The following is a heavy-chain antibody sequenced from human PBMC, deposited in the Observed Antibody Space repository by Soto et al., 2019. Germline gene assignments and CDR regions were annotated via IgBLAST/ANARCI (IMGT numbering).Heavy chain of an antibody. D-gene: IGHD6-13*01. CDR1: GGTFTSTA. CDR2: INPVLGTP. CDR3: ASSAGLDHLLNYYGLNV. J-gene: IGHJ6*02. Sequence: QVLLVQSSAEVKKPGSSVKVSCKASGGTFTSTAFSWVRQAPGQGLEWMGGINPVLGTPNYAQKFQARLTVTAEASTTTVHMELSSLRSDDKAVYYCASSAGLDHLLNYYGLNVWGQGTTVTVSS. V-gene: IGHV1-69*01.